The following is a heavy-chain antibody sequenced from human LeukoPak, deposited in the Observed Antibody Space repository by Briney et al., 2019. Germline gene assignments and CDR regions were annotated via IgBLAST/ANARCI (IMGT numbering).Heavy chain of an antibody. Sequence: ASVKVSCKASGYTFTSYGISWVRQAPGQGLEWMGWISAYNGNTNYAQKLQGRVTMTTDTSTSTAYMELRSLRSDDTAVYYCARVKMYYYGPGSCYSWGQGTLVTVSS. D-gene: IGHD3-10*01. CDR1: GYTFTSYG. V-gene: IGHV1-18*01. J-gene: IGHJ5*02. CDR2: ISAYNGNT. CDR3: ARVKMYYYGPGSCYS.